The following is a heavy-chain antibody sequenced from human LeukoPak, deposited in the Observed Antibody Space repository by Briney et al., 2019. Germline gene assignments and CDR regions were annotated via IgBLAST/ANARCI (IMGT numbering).Heavy chain of an antibody. V-gene: IGHV3-48*02. CDR3: ARRPYSDTSGRLSDV. D-gene: IGHD3-22*01. Sequence: GGSLRLSCAASGFAFSSYNMNWVRQAPGKGLEWISYIGSSGSPTHYADSVGGRFTISRDNAKNTLYLQMNSLRDEDTAVYFCARRPYSDTSGRLSDVWGQGTTVTVSS. CDR2: IGSSGSPT. CDR1: GFAFSSYN. J-gene: IGHJ6*02.